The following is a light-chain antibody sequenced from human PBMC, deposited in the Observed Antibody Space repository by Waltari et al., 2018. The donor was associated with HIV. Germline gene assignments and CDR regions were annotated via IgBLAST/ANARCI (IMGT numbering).Light chain of an antibody. CDR1: SSDVGRYDY. J-gene: IGLJ2*01. CDR2: EVN. V-gene: IGLV2-8*01. CDR3: SSYAGINPVV. Sequence: QSALTQPPSASGSPGQSVTISCTGTSSDVGRYDYVSWYQQHPGKAPKRLIFEVNKRPSGGPDRVAGSKSGNTASLTVSGLQAEDEAEYSCSSYAGINPVVFGGGTKLTVL.